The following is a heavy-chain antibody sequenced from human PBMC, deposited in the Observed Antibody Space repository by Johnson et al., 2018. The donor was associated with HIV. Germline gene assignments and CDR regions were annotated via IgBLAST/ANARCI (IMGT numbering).Heavy chain of an antibody. CDR1: GFTFSSYA. V-gene: IGHV3-30*04. D-gene: IGHD2-8*01. J-gene: IGHJ3*02. CDR3: VRDTLAWGLIPPIGGFDI. CDR2: ISYDGSNK. Sequence: QVQLVESGGGVVQPGRSLRLSCAASGFTFSSYAMHWVRQAPGKGLEWVAVISYDGSNKYYADSVKGWFTIPRDNSKNTLHLQMNSLRPDDTAVYYCVRDTLAWGLIPPIGGFDIWGQGTMVTVSS.